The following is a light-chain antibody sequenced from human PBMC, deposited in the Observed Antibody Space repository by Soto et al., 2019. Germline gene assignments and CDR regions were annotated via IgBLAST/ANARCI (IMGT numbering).Light chain of an antibody. V-gene: IGKV4-1*01. Sequence: DIVMTQSPDSLAVSLGGRATINCKSSQSVLYSSNNKNYLAWYQQKPGQPPKLLIYWASTRESGVPDRFSGSGSGTDFTLTISRLQAEDVAVYYCQQYYSIPYTFGQGTKLEIK. J-gene: IGKJ2*01. CDR1: QSVLYSSNNKNY. CDR2: WAS. CDR3: QQYYSIPYT.